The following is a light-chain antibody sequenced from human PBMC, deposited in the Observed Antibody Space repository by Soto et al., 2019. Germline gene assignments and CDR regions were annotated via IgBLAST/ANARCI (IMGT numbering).Light chain of an antibody. CDR3: AAWDDGLNAL. Sequence: QSALTQPASVSGSPGQSITISCTGTSSDVGGYNYVSWYQHHPGKAPKLMIYEVSNRPSGVSNRFSGSKSGNTASLTISGLQAEDEAAYYCAAWDDGLNALFGTGTKLTVL. CDR1: SSDVGGYNY. CDR2: EVS. V-gene: IGLV2-14*01. J-gene: IGLJ1*01.